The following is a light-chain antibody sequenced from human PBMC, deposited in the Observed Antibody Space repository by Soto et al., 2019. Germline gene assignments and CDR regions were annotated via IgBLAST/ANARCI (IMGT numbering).Light chain of an antibody. V-gene: IGKV1-5*01. CDR1: QIMSSW. J-gene: IGKJ1*01. Sequence: DIQLTQSPSTLSASLADTVTITWRASQIMSSWAWYQQRPGKAPKLLIYDASTLKSGVPSRFRGSGSGTEFTLTISSLQPDDFATYYCQQYYSYPWTFGQGTKVDI. CDR3: QQYYSYPWT. CDR2: DAS.